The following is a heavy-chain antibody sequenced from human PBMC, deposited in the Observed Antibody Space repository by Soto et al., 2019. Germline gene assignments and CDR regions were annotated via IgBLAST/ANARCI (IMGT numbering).Heavy chain of an antibody. CDR1: GFTFSSYG. J-gene: IGHJ4*02. D-gene: IGHD3-22*01. CDR3: ARDYYDSSGYYQGGGDY. Sequence: QVQLVESGGGVVQPGRSLRLSCAASGFTFSSYGMHWVRQAPGKGLEWVAVIWYDGSNKYYADSVKGRFTISRDNSKNTLYLQMNSLRAEDTAVYYCARDYYDSSGYYQGGGDYWGQGTLVTVSS. CDR2: IWYDGSNK. V-gene: IGHV3-33*01.